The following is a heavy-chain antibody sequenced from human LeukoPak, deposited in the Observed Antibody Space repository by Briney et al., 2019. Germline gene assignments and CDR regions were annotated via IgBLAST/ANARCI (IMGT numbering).Heavy chain of an antibody. D-gene: IGHD5-24*01. CDR1: GFTFSSYG. Sequence: GRSLRLSCAASGFTFSSYGMHWVRQAPGKGLEWVAVISYAGSNEHYADSVKGRFTISRDNSKNTLFLQMNSLRAEDTAAYYCARGDFRWEMATTIAFDIWGQGTMVTVSS. J-gene: IGHJ3*02. CDR3: ARGDFRWEMATTIAFDI. V-gene: IGHV3-30*03. CDR2: ISYAGSNE.